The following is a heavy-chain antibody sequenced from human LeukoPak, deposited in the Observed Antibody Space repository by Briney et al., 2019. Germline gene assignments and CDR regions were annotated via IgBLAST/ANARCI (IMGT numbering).Heavy chain of an antibody. CDR3: ASQNDYDAFDI. J-gene: IGHJ3*02. D-gene: IGHD4-11*01. CDR2: ITTGSNII. CDR1: GFIFSSYD. Sequence: PGGSLRLSCAASGFIFSSYDMNWVRQAPGKGLEWVSYITTGSNIIYYADSVKGRFTSSRDNAKNSLYLQMNSLRAEDTAVYYCASQNDYDAFDIWGQGTMVTVSS. V-gene: IGHV3-48*04.